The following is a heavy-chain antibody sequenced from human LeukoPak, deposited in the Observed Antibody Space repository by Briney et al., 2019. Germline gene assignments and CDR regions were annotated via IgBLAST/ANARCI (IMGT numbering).Heavy chain of an antibody. J-gene: IGHJ4*02. V-gene: IGHV4-39*07. Sequence: XXVSGGSISSSSYYWGWIRQPPGKGLEWIGSIYYSGSTYYNPSLKSRVTISVDTSKNQFSLKLSSVTAAAAAVYXXXSXXXXXMXXXGFDYWGXGXLVTVSS. CDR2: IYYSGST. CDR1: GGSISSSSYY. CDR3: XSXXXXXMXXXGFDY. D-gene: IGHD3-10*01.